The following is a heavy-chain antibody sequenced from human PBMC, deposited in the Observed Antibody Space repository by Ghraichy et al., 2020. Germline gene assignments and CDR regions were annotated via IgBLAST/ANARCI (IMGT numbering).Heavy chain of an antibody. J-gene: IGHJ4*02. CDR3: ARGGKVTTLFRGRLFDY. D-gene: IGHD4-11*01. CDR1: GGSFSGYY. CDR2: INHSGST. Sequence: SETLSLTCAVYGGSFSGYYWSWIRQPPGKGLEWIGEINHSGSTNYNPSLKSRVTISVDTSKNQFSLKLSSVTAADTAVYYCARGGKVTTLFRGRLFDYWGQGTLVTVSS. V-gene: IGHV4-34*01.